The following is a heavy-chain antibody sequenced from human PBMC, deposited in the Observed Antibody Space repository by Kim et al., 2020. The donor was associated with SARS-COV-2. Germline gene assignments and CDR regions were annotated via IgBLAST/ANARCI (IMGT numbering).Heavy chain of an antibody. D-gene: IGHD3-3*01. CDR1: GYTFTGYY. CDR2: INPNSGGT. V-gene: IGHV1-2*02. Sequence: ASVKLSCKASGYTFTGYYMHWVRQAPGQGLEWMGWINPNSGGTNYAQKFQGRVTMTRDTSISTAYMELSRLRSDDTAVYYCARDSGTYYDFWSGYSGYGMDVWGQGTTVTVSS. CDR3: ARDSGTYYDFWSGYSGYGMDV. J-gene: IGHJ6*02.